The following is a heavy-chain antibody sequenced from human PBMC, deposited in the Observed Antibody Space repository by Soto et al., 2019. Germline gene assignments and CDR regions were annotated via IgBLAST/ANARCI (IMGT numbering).Heavy chain of an antibody. CDR3: ARLPGALVAALYIYPLDGREAMSDVDV. V-gene: IGHV3-30-3*01. J-gene: IGHJ6*02. CDR1: GFTFNYYP. D-gene: IGHD2-15*01. Sequence: QMQLVESGGGVVQPGESLRLSCAASGFTFNYYPMHWVRQTPGKGLEWVAGISFDGSNKYYADSVKGRFTISRDNSKNMLYVQINSLRAEDAAVYYCARLPGALVAALYIYPLDGREAMSDVDVWGQGTTVSVSS. CDR2: ISFDGSNK.